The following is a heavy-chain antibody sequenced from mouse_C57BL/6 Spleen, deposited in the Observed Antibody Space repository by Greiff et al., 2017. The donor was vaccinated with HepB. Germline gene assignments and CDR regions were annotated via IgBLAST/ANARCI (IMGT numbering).Heavy chain of an antibody. CDR2: IDPSDSYT. J-gene: IGHJ4*01. D-gene: IGHD3-2*02. V-gene: IGHV1-69*01. CDR1: GYTFTSYW. CDR3: ARAAQATYAMDY. Sequence: VQLQQSGAELVMPGASVKLSCKASGYTFTSYWMHWVKQRPGQGLEWIGEIDPSDSYTNYNQKFKGKSTLTVDKSSSTAYMQLSSLTSEDSAVYYWARAAQATYAMDYWGQGTSVTVSS.